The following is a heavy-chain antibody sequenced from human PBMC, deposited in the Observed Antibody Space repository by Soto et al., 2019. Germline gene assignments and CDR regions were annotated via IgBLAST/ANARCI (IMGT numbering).Heavy chain of an antibody. CDR2: INPSGGST. D-gene: IGHD3-10*01. CDR3: ARAPPVLLWFGELFKGIHHHYGMDV. CDR1: GYTFTSYY. Sequence: ASVKVSCKASGYTFTSYYMHWVRQAPGQGLEWMGIINPSGGSTSYAQKFQGRVTMTRDTSTSTVYMELSSLRSEDTAVYYCARAPPVLLWFGELFKGIHHHYGMDVWGQGTTVTVSS. J-gene: IGHJ6*02. V-gene: IGHV1-46*01.